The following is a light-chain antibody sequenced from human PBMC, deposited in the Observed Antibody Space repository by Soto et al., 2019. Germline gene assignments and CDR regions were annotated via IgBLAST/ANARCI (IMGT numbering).Light chain of an antibody. V-gene: IGKV4-1*01. Sequence: DIVMTQSSDFPALSLGERATINCKSSLSVLYSSKNRNHLAWYQQRPGQPPKVXIYWESTRESGVPDRFSGSGSGTDLTLTISSLQSEDFAVYYCQQYDNWPPTCGQGTRLEIK. CDR2: WES. CDR3: QQYDNWPPT. CDR1: LSVLYSSKNRNH. J-gene: IGKJ5*01.